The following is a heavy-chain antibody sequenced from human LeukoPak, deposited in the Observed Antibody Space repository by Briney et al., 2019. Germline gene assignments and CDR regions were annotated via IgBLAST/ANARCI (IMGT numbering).Heavy chain of an antibody. CDR1: GFTFSSYS. Sequence: GGSLRLSCAASGFTFSSYSMNWVRQAPGKGLEWVSSITSSSNYIYYADSVKGRFTISRDNAKNSLYLQMNSLRAEDTAVYYCARDGIQLWNDAFDIWGQGTMVTVSS. CDR3: ARDGIQLWNDAFDI. V-gene: IGHV3-21*01. D-gene: IGHD5-18*01. J-gene: IGHJ3*02. CDR2: ITSSSNYI.